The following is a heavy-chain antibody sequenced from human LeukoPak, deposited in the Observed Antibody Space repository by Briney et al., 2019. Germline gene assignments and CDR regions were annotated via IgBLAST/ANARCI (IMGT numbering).Heavy chain of an antibody. CDR3: AKDLTVTSTCYFDS. J-gene: IGHJ4*02. V-gene: IGHV3-21*01. Sequence: GGSLRLSCAASGFTFGSYSMNWVRQAPGKGLEWVSSITSTSSYIYYADSVRGRFTISRDNAKNSLYLQMNSLRAEDTAVYYCAKDLTVTSTCYFDSWGQGTLVTVSS. CDR1: GFTFGSYS. CDR2: ITSTSSYI. D-gene: IGHD4-11*01.